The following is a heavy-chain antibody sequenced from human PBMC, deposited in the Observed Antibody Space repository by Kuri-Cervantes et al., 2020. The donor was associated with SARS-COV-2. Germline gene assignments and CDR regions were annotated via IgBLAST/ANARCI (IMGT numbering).Heavy chain of an antibody. J-gene: IGHJ4*02. CDR3: ARGQQLVLLDY. CDR1: GYTFTGYY. D-gene: IGHD6-13*01. Sequence: ASVKVSCKASGYTFTGYYMHWVRQAPGQGLEWMGWINPNSGGTNYAQKCQGRVTMTSDTSISTAYMELTRLGSDATAVYYCARGQQLVLLDYWGQGTLVTVSS. CDR2: INPNSGGT. V-gene: IGHV1-2*02.